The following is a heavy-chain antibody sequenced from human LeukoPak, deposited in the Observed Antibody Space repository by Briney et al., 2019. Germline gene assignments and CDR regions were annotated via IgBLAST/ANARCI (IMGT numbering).Heavy chain of an antibody. CDR2: IHSSSSSI. V-gene: IGHV3-48*02. Sequence: GGSLRLSCAASGFTFSTYIMNWVRQAPGKGLEWISYIHSSSSSIYYADSVKGRFTISRDNAKNSLYLQMNSLRDEDTAVYYCARDRLGAGSFDIWGQGTMVTVSS. CDR3: ARDRLGAGSFDI. CDR1: GFTFSTYI. D-gene: IGHD7-27*01. J-gene: IGHJ3*02.